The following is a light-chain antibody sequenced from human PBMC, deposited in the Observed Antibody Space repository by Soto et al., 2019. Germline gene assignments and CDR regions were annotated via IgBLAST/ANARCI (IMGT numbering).Light chain of an antibody. CDR3: QQYDVSPPIT. Sequence: EIVLTQSPGTLSLSPGERATLSCRASQSVSSSYLAWYQQKPGQAPRLLIYGISSRANGIPDRFSGSGSGTDFTLTISRLEPEDYAVYYCQQYDVSPPITFGQGTRLEIK. CDR1: QSVSSSY. CDR2: GIS. V-gene: IGKV3-20*01. J-gene: IGKJ5*01.